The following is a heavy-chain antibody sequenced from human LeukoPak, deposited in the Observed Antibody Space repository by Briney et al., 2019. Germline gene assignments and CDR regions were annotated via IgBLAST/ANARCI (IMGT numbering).Heavy chain of an antibody. CDR2: IYYTGST. Sequence: PSGTLSLTCTVSGGSIDSYYWSWVRQPPGKGLEWIGYIYYTGSTEYHPSLKSRVTISLDTCKNQFSLKLTSVTAADTAVYYCARVYQSAEYYFDYWGQGNLVSVSS. CDR3: ARVYQSAEYYFDY. V-gene: IGHV4-59*01. J-gene: IGHJ4*02. D-gene: IGHD2-2*01. CDR1: GGSIDSYY.